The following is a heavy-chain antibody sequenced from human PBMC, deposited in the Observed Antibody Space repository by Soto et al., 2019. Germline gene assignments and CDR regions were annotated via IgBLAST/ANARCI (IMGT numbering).Heavy chain of an antibody. CDR3: ARYPSGYNWDYYGMDV. J-gene: IGHJ6*02. D-gene: IGHD5-12*01. CDR2: NYHNGST. CDR1: GYSISSSNW. Sequence: SETLSITCAVSGYSISSSNWGRWVRQPPGKGLEWMMENYHNGSTNYNPSLKSRVTISVDKSKNHFSLKLSTVTAADTAVYYCARYPSGYNWDYYGMDVWGQGTTVTVSS. V-gene: IGHV4-4*02.